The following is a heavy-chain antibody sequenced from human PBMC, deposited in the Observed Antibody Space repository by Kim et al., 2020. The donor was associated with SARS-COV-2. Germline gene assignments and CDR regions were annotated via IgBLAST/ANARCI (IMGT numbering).Heavy chain of an antibody. V-gene: IGHV3-23*01. CDR2: XSGSGXST. Sequence: GGSLRLSCAASGFTFSSYAMSWVRQAXGNGLXXVSAXSGSGXSTYYADSVKGRXXXSRXXTKNXXYLXXXSLXXEDTXXYYXXXAQXXLLHXXLWGXXTLXXVS. CDR1: GFTFSSYA. CDR3: XXAQXXLLHXXL. J-gene: IGHJ2*01.